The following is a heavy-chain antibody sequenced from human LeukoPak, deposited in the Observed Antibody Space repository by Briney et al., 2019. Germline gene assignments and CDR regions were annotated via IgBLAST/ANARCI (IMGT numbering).Heavy chain of an antibody. V-gene: IGHV4-38-2*02. CDR3: ARGAGGIIGYYYYYMDV. D-gene: IGHD3-16*02. CDR1: GYSISSGYY. Sequence: SETLSLTCTVSGYSISSGYYWGWIRQPPGKGLEWIGSIYHSGSTYYNPSLKNRVTMSVDTSKNQFSLKLSSVTAADTAVYYCARGAGGIIGYYYYYMDVWGKGTTVTVSS. CDR2: IYHSGST. J-gene: IGHJ6*03.